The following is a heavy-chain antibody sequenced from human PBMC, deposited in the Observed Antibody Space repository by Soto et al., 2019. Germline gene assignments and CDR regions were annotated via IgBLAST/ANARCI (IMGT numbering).Heavy chain of an antibody. CDR2: IIPIFGTA. Sequence: QVQLVQSGAEVKKPGSSVKVSCKASGGTFSSCAISWVRQAPGQGLEWMGGIIPIFGTANYAQKFQGRVTITADKSTSTAYMELSSLRSEDTAVYYCARGAGQQLPQDYYYGMDVWGQGTTVTVSS. J-gene: IGHJ6*02. CDR1: GGTFSSCA. D-gene: IGHD6-13*01. CDR3: ARGAGQQLPQDYYYGMDV. V-gene: IGHV1-69*06.